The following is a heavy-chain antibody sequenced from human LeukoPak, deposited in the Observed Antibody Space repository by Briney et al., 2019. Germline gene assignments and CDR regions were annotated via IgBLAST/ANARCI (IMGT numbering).Heavy chain of an antibody. CDR3: ARGAPITIFGVVITHRAYFDY. J-gene: IGHJ4*02. CDR1: GGSFSGCY. Sequence: SETLSLTCAVYGGSFSGCYWSWIRQPPGKGLEWIGEINHSGSTNYNPSLKSRVTISVDTSKNQFSLKLSSVAAADTAVYYCARGAPITIFGVVITHRAYFDYWGQGTLVTVSS. V-gene: IGHV4-34*01. CDR2: INHSGST. D-gene: IGHD3-3*01.